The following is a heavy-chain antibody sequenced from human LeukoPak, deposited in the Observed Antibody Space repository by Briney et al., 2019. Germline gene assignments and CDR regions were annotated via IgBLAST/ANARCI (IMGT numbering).Heavy chain of an antibody. D-gene: IGHD1-26*01. J-gene: IGHJ4*02. CDR1: GFPFSSYG. CDR3: ARESKHGTVFDY. CDR2: IPSDGSDK. Sequence: GGSLRLSCAASGFPFSSYGMHWVRQAPGKGLEWVAFIPSDGSDKFYADSVKGRFTISRDNSKNTLYLQMNSLRAEDTAVYYCARESKHGTVFDYWGQGTLVTVSS. V-gene: IGHV3-30*02.